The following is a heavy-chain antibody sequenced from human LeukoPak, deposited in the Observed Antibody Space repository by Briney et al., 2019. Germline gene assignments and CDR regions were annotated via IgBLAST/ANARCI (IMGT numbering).Heavy chain of an antibody. CDR3: ARALNVGGAHDAFDI. J-gene: IGHJ3*02. V-gene: IGHV3-13*01. D-gene: IGHD2-21*01. CDR1: GLIFNSYD. Sequence: GVPLTLLCAASGLIFNSYDMLCLRQATGKGLEWVSAIGTAGDTYYPGSVKGRFTISRENAKNSLYLQMNSLRAGDTAVYYCARALNVGGAHDAFDIWGQGTMVTVSS. CDR2: IGTAGDT.